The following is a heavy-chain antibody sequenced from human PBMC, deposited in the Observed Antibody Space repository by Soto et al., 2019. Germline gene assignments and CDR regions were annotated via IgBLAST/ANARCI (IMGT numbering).Heavy chain of an antibody. CDR3: ARGDLEPPIDS. V-gene: IGHV3-7*04. CDR1: GFTFSRYW. CDR2: IKQDGSEK. J-gene: IGHJ4*02. Sequence: EVQVVESGGGLVQPGGSLRLSCAASGFTFSRYWMSWVRQAPGKGLEWVANIKQDGSEKCYLDSVKGRFTISRDNAKNSLSLEMNSLRVEDTAVYYCARGDLEPPIDSWGQGTLVTVSS. D-gene: IGHD1-1*01.